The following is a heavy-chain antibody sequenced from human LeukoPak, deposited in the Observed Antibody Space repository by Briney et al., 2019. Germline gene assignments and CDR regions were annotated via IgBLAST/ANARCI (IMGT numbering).Heavy chain of an antibody. D-gene: IGHD3-9*01. CDR2: ISSSSSYI. J-gene: IGHJ4*02. Sequence: GGSLRLSCAASGFTFSSYWMSWVRQAPGKGLEWVSSISSSSSYIYYADSVKGRFTISRDNANNSVHLQMNSLRADDTAVYYCARAPQRILTGYYNELDYWGQGTLVTVSS. V-gene: IGHV3-21*03. CDR1: GFTFSSYW. CDR3: ARAPQRILTGYYNELDY.